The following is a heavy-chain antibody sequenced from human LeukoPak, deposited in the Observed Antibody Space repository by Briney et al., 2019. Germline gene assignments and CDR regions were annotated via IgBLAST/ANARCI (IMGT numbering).Heavy chain of an antibody. CDR3: AKAGYDYGDSSDF. Sequence: PSVNVSCKASGYPSTTYYIHWVRQAPGQGLEWMGCINPKNGDSKYAQKFQGRVTMTRATSIATAYMEVSRLTSDDTAVYFCAKAGYDYGDSSDFWGQGTLVTVSS. J-gene: IGHJ4*02. CDR2: INPKNGDS. V-gene: IGHV1-2*02. D-gene: IGHD4-17*01. CDR1: GYPSTTYY.